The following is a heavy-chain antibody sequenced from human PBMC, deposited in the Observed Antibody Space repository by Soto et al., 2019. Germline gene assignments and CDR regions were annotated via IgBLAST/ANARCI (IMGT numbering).Heavy chain of an antibody. J-gene: IGHJ6*03. CDR2: INHSGIA. CDR3: ARGKVVDATFSKYHYMDV. CDR1: GGSFGFYY. D-gene: IGHD2-8*02. V-gene: IGHV4-34*01. Sequence: QVQLQQWGAGLLKPSETLSLTCAVYGGSFGFYYWSWIRQSPGRGLEWMGEINHSGIANYNPSLKSAFTISVDTPKNQFSLKLNSVTAADTASYYCARGKVVDATFSKYHYMDVWGKGTTVTVSS.